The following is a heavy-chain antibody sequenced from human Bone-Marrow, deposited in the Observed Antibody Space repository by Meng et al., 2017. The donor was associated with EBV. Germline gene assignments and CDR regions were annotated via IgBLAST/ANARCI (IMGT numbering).Heavy chain of an antibody. J-gene: IGHJ4*02. CDR3: ARSLVVIPAALGSAYYFDS. CDR1: GQPLIWYI. Sequence: GANNPGAYVQGSLNASGQPLIWYIIHRLRQAPERGLEWMGRINGKSGATNHAQKVPGRGTMSRDTSISTAYMERSALRSDDTAVYDCARSLVVIPAALGSAYYFDSWGQGTLVTVSS. D-gene: IGHD2-2*01. CDR2: INGKSGAT. V-gene: IGHV1-2*06.